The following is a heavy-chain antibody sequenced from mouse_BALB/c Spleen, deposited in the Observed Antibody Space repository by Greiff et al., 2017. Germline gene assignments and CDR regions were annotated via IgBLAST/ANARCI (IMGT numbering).Heavy chain of an antibody. Sequence: QVQLQQSGAELVRPGTSVKVSCKASGYAFTNYLIEWVKQRPGQGLEWIGVINPGSGGTNYNEKFKGKATLTADKSSSTAYMQLSSLTSDDSAVYYCARRWGNSYYFDYWGQGTTLTVSS. CDR2: INPGSGGT. D-gene: IGHD2-1*01. J-gene: IGHJ2*01. CDR3: ARRWGNSYYFDY. CDR1: GYAFTNYL. V-gene: IGHV1-54*01.